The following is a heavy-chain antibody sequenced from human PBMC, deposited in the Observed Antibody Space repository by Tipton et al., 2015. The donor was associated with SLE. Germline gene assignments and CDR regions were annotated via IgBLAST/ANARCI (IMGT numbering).Heavy chain of an antibody. CDR3: ARAIAAAGDDFDY. D-gene: IGHD6-13*01. Sequence: TLSLTCDVSGYPISSGYYWGWIRQPPGKGLEWIGCIYHSGSTYYNPSLKSRLTISIDTSKNQFSLKLSSVTAADTAVYYCARAIAAAGDDFDYWGQGTLVTVSS. CDR1: GYPISSGYY. J-gene: IGHJ4*02. V-gene: IGHV4-38-2*01. CDR2: IYHSGST.